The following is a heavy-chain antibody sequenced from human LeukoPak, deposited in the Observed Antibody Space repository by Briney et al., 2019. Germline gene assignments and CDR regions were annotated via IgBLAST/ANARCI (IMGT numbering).Heavy chain of an antibody. J-gene: IGHJ5*02. D-gene: IGHD2-2*01. Sequence: SETLSLTCTVSGGSISSYYWSWIRQPAGKGLEWIGRIYTSGSTNYNPSLKSRVTMSVDTSKNQFSLKLSSVTAADTAVYYCARHGKYQLLETYWFDPWGQGTLVTVSS. V-gene: IGHV4-4*07. CDR1: GGSISSYY. CDR2: IYTSGST. CDR3: ARHGKYQLLETYWFDP.